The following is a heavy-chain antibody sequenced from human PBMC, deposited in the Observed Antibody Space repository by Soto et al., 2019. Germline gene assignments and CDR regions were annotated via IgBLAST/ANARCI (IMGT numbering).Heavy chain of an antibody. CDR3: AKDADFWSGYYHGFDY. J-gene: IGHJ4*02. CDR1: GFTFRSYA. D-gene: IGHD3-3*01. Sequence: GGSLRLSCTSSGFTFRSYAMIWVRQAPGKGLEWVSGISGSGGSTYYADSVKGRFTVSRDNSKNTLYLQMNSLRAEDTALYYCAKDADFWSGYYHGFDYWGQGTLVTVSS. CDR2: ISGSGGST. V-gene: IGHV3-23*01.